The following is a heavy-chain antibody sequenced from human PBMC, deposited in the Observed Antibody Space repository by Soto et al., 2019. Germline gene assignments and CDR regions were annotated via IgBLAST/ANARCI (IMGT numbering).Heavy chain of an antibody. V-gene: IGHV1-69*01. CDR3: ARGLRYDYVWGSYRPLHFDY. J-gene: IGHJ4*02. D-gene: IGHD3-16*02. CDR2: IIPIFGTA. Sequence: QVQLVQSGAEVKKPGSSVKVSCKASGGTFSTYPISWVRQAPGQGLEWMGGIIPIFGTANYAQKFQGRVTITADESTSTAYMELGSLRSEDTAVYYCARGLRYDYVWGSYRPLHFDYCRQGTLVTVSS. CDR1: GGTFSTYP.